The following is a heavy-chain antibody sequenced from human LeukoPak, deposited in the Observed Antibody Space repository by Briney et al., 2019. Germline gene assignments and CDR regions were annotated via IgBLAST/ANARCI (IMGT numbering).Heavy chain of an antibody. D-gene: IGHD2-2*01. CDR3: ARSQFCTGTSCTTPGDY. J-gene: IGHJ4*02. V-gene: IGHV3-21*01. Sequence: GGSLRLSCAASGFTFSTYTMSWVRQAPGQGLEWVSAIGTTDIYKYYADSVRGRYTISRDNAKGSLYLQMNSLRPDDSAVYCCARSQFCTGTSCTTPGDYWGTGTLVTVSS. CDR1: GFTFSTYT. CDR2: IGTTDIYK.